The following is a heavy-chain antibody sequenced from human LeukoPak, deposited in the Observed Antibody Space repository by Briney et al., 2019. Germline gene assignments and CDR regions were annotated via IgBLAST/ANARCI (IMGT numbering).Heavy chain of an antibody. V-gene: IGHV3-23*01. Sequence: GGSLRLSCAASGFTFSSYAMNWVREAPGKGLEWVSSIKNSGDTTYYADSVKGRFTISRDISKNTLYLQMNSLRAEDTAIYYCAKVLGNSFDYWGQGTLVTVSS. J-gene: IGHJ4*02. D-gene: IGHD2-15*01. CDR1: GFTFSSYA. CDR3: AKVLGNSFDY. CDR2: IKNSGDTT.